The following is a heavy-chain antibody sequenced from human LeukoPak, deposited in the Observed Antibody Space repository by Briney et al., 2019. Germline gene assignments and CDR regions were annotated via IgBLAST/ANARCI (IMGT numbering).Heavy chain of an antibody. V-gene: IGHV3-7*01. J-gene: IGHJ4*02. CDR2: IKQDGSEK. Sequence: GGSLRLSCAASGFTFSSYWMSWVRQAPGKGLEWVANIKQDGSEKYYVDSVKGRFTISRDDAKNSLYLQMNSLRAEDTAVYYCARDPANEGVLLWFGELLEGPYFDYWGQGTLVTVSS. D-gene: IGHD3-10*01. CDR3: ARDPANEGVLLWFGELLEGPYFDY. CDR1: GFTFSSYW.